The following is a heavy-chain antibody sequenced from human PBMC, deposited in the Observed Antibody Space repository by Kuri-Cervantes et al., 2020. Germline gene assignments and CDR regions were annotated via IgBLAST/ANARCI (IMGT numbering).Heavy chain of an antibody. V-gene: IGHV1-8*01. CDR3: AREAGRQWLAIYYHYYYGMDV. CDR2: MNPNSGNT. J-gene: IGHJ6*02. CDR1: GYTFTSYD. Sequence: ASVKVSCKASGYTFTSYDINWVRQATGQGLEWMGWMNPNSGNTGYAQKFQGRVTMTRNTSISTAYMELSSLRSGDTAVYYCAREAGRQWLAIYYHYYYGMDVWGQGTTVTVSS. D-gene: IGHD6-19*01.